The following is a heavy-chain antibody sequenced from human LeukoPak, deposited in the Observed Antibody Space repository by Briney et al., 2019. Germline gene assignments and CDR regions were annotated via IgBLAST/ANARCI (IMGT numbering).Heavy chain of an antibody. V-gene: IGHV1-2*02. Sequence: ASVKVSCKASGYTFTGYYMHWVRQAPGRGLEWMGWINPNSGGTNYAQKFQGRVTMTRDTSISTAYMELSRLRSDDTAVYYCARDGEYDSSGSYEGSYGMDVWGQGTTVTVSS. CDR1: GYTFTGYY. D-gene: IGHD3-22*01. CDR3: ARDGEYDSSGSYEGSYGMDV. CDR2: INPNSGGT. J-gene: IGHJ6*02.